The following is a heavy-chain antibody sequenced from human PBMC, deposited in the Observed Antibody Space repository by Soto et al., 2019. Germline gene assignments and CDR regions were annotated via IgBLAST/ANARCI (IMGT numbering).Heavy chain of an antibody. V-gene: IGHV1-69*06. J-gene: IGHJ4*02. Sequence: QVQLVQSGAEVKKPGSSVKVSCKASGGTFSSYAISWVRQAPGQGLEWMGGIIPIFGTANYAQKFQGRVTITADKSTSTAYMELSSLRSEDTAVYYCARGEAGEQQLFFFFDYWGQGTLVTVSS. CDR3: ARGEAGEQQLFFFFDY. CDR1: GGTFSSYA. D-gene: IGHD6-13*01. CDR2: IIPIFGTA.